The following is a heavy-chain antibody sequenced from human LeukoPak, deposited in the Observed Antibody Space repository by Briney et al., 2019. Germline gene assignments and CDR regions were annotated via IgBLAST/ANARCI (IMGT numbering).Heavy chain of an antibody. V-gene: IGHV1-69*05. CDR1: GGTFSSYA. CDR3: ARGTGNGDPQNHYYYYYMDV. J-gene: IGHJ6*03. D-gene: IGHD4-17*01. CDR2: IIPIFGTA. Sequence: ASVKVSCKASGGTFSSYAISWVRQAPGQGLEWMGGIIPIFGTANYAQKLQGRVTMTTDTSTSTAYMELRSLRSDDTAVYYCARGTGNGDPQNHYYYYYMDVWGKGTTVTVSS.